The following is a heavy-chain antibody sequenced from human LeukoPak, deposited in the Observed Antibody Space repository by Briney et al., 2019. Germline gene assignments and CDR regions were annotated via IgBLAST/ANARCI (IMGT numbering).Heavy chain of an antibody. V-gene: IGHV4-30-2*01. D-gene: IGHD3-10*01. J-gene: IGHJ4*02. Sequence: PSQTLSLTCTVSVSSISSGDFPWSWIPQPPGKGLEGIGYIFHTGHTSYNPSLKSRVTISVDMSKNQLSLRLTSVTAADTAVYYCARGFYGAGSYFDDWGQGTLVTAPS. CDR3: ARGFYGAGSYFDD. CDR2: IFHTGHT. CDR1: VSSISSGDFP.